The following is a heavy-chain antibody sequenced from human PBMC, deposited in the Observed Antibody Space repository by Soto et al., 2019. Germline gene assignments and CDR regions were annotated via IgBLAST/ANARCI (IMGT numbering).Heavy chain of an antibody. V-gene: IGHV1-3*01. J-gene: IGHJ6*03. Sequence: ASVKVSCKASGYTFTSYAMHWVRQAPGQRLEWMGWINAGNGNTKYSQKFQGRVTITRDTSASTAYMELSSLRSEDTAVYYCARGSDQDVYGSGSYYRPGGYYYYYYMDVWGKGTTVTVSS. D-gene: IGHD3-10*01. CDR1: GYTFTSYA. CDR3: ARGSDQDVYGSGSYYRPGGYYYYYYMDV. CDR2: INAGNGNT.